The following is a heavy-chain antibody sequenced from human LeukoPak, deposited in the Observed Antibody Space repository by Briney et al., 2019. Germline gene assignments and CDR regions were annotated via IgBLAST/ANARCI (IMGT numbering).Heavy chain of an antibody. J-gene: IGHJ4*02. D-gene: IGHD6-19*01. CDR3: ARDLQWLVVGGLDY. CDR1: GFTFSSYA. CDR2: ISGSGGST. V-gene: IGHV3-23*01. Sequence: TGGSLRLSCAASGFTFSSYAMSWVRQAPGKGLELVSAISGSGGSTYYADSVKGRFTISRDNSKNTLYLQMNSLRAEDTAVYYCARDLQWLVVGGLDYWGQGTLVTASS.